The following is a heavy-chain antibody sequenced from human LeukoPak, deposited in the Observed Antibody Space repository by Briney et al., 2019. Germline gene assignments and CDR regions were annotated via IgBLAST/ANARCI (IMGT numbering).Heavy chain of an antibody. CDR3: ARVYDYGDPFDY. Sequence: SETLSLTCTVSGDSISSYYWSWIRQPPGKGLELIGYTYYSGSTNYNPSLKSRVTISVDTSKNQFSLKLSSVTAADTAVYYCARVYDYGDPFDYWGQGTLVTVSS. CDR2: TYYSGST. CDR1: GDSISSYY. V-gene: IGHV4-59*01. J-gene: IGHJ4*02. D-gene: IGHD4-17*01.